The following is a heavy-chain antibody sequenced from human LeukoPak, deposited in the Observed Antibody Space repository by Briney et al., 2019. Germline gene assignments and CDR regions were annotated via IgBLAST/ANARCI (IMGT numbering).Heavy chain of an antibody. J-gene: IGHJ6*04. V-gene: IGHV5-51*01. Sequence: GESLKISLKGSGYRFTSYWIGWVRQMPGKGLEWMGIIYPGDSDTRYSPSFQGQVTISADKSISTAYLQWSSLKASDTAMYCCARHKQGYNYYYGMDVWGKGTTVTVSS. CDR1: GYRFTSYW. CDR2: IYPGDSDT. CDR3: ARHKQGYNYYYGMDV.